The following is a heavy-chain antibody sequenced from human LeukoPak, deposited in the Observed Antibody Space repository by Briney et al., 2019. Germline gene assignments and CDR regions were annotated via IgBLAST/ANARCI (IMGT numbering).Heavy chain of an antibody. V-gene: IGHV3-21*01. D-gene: IGHD6-19*01. J-gene: IGHJ4*02. CDR2: ISSSSSYI. Sequence: GGSLRLSCAASGFTFSSYSMNWVRQAPGKGLEWVSSISSSSSYIYYADSVKGRFTISRDNAKNSLYLQMNSLRAEDTAVYYCARGRSGWSPPIDYWGQGTRVTVSS. CDR1: GFTFSSYS. CDR3: ARGRSGWSPPIDY.